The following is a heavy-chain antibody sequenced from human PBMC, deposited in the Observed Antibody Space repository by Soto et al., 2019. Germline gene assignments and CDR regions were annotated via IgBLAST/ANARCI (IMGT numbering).Heavy chain of an antibody. Sequence: SETLSLTCTVSGGSISSSSYYWGWIRQPPGKGLEWIGSIYYSGSTYYNPSLKSRVTISVDTSKNQFSLKLSSVTAADTAVYYCARSPPLVIVATPYFDYWGQGTLVTVAS. CDR3: ARSPPLVIVATPYFDY. CDR2: IYYSGST. D-gene: IGHD5-12*01. J-gene: IGHJ4*02. CDR1: GGSISSSSYY. V-gene: IGHV4-39*01.